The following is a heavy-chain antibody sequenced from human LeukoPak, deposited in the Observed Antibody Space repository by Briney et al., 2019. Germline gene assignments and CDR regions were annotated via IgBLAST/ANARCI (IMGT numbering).Heavy chain of an antibody. Sequence: PSETLSLTCTVSGGSISSGSYYWSWIRQPAGKGLEWIGRIYTSGSTNYNPSLKSRVTISVDTSKNQFSLKLSSVTAADTAVYYCARERRGSGSSIDYWGQGTLVTVSS. D-gene: IGHD3-10*01. CDR3: ARERRGSGSSIDY. CDR2: IYTSGST. J-gene: IGHJ4*02. V-gene: IGHV4-61*02. CDR1: GGSISSGSYY.